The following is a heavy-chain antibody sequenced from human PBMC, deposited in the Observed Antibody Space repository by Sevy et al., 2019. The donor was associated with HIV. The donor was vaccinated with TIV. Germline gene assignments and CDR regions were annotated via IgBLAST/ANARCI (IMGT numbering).Heavy chain of an antibody. CDR3: ARRAFLGGYFDS. D-gene: IGHD3-16*01. Sequence: SETLSLTCSVSSGSIGNYYWYWIRQPPGRGLEWLGLIYYSGNTNYNPSLKSRVTMSIDTSKYQFSLRLSSLTAADTAVYYCARRAFLGGYFDSWGQGILVTVS. J-gene: IGHJ4*03. CDR1: SGSIGNYY. CDR2: IYYSGNT. V-gene: IGHV4-59*08.